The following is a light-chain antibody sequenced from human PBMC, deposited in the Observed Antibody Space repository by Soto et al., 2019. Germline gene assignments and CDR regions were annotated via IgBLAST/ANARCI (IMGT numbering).Light chain of an antibody. J-gene: IGKJ5*01. V-gene: IGKV1-12*01. Sequence: DIQMTQSPSSVSASVGDRVSITCRASQGINSWLAWYQKKPGRAPKLLIYAASSLQNGVPSRFSGSESGTDFTLTISNLQPEDCAVYYCQQRNVWPPIAFGQGTRLEIK. CDR2: AAS. CDR3: QQRNVWPPIA. CDR1: QGINSW.